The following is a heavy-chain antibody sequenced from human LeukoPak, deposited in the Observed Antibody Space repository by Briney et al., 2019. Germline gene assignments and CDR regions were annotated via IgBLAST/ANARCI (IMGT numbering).Heavy chain of an antibody. V-gene: IGHV4-30-4*01. CDR2: IYYSGST. CDR1: GGSISSGDYY. Sequence: SQTLSLTCTVSGGSISSGDYYWSWIRQPPGKGLEWIGYIYYSGSTYYNPSLKSRVTISVDTSKNQFSLKLSSVTAADTAVYYCAREVAAAGTRDFDYWGQGTLVTVSS. J-gene: IGHJ4*02. D-gene: IGHD6-13*01. CDR3: AREVAAAGTRDFDY.